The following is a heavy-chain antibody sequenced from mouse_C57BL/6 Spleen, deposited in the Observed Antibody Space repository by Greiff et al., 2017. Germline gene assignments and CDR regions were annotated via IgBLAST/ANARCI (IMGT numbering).Heavy chain of an antibody. CDR1: GFSFNTYA. J-gene: IGHJ4*01. CDR2: IRSKSNNYAT. Sequence: EVNLVESGGGLVQPKGSLKLSCAASGFSFNTYAMNWVRQAPGKGLEWVARIRSKSNNYATYYADSVKDRFTISRDDSESMLYLQMNNLKTEDTAMYYCVRHEEDWDSYYAMDYWGQGTSVTVSS. V-gene: IGHV10-1*01. CDR3: VRHEEDWDSYYAMDY. D-gene: IGHD4-1*01.